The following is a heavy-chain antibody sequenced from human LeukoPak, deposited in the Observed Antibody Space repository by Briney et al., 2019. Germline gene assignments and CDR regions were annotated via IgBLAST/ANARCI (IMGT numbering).Heavy chain of an antibody. CDR2: IYYSGST. V-gene: IGHV4-30-4*08. CDR1: GGSISSGDYY. D-gene: IGHD6-6*01. J-gene: IGHJ4*02. Sequence: SETLSLTCTVSGGSISSGDYYWSWIRQPPGKGLEWIGYIYYSGSTYYNPSLKSRVTISVDTSKNQFSLKLSSVTAADTAVYYCARQLAARDFGYWGQGTLVTVSS. CDR3: ARQLAARDFGY.